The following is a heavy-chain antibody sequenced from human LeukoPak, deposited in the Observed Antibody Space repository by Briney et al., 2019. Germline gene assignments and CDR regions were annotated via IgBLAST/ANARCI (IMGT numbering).Heavy chain of an antibody. Sequence: GGSLRLSCAASGFTFSSYGMMWVREARGRGLEGVSTSSDSGDNHYYAETVKGRFTISKDNSKSTLYLQINSLRAEDTAVYFCARGEHYGDFFDYWGQGTLVTVSS. J-gene: IGHJ4*02. CDR3: ARGEHYGDFFDY. D-gene: IGHD4-17*01. V-gene: IGHV3-23*01. CDR1: GFTFSSYG. CDR2: SSDSGDNH.